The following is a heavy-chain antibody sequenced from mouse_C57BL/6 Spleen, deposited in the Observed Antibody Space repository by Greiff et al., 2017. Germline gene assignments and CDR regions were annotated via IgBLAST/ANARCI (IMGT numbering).Heavy chain of an antibody. CDR1: GYTFTDYY. Sequence: QVQLQQSGPELVKPGASVKISCKASGYTFTDYYINWVKQRPGQGLEWIGWIFPGSGSTYYNEKFKGKATLTVDKSSSTAYMLLNSLTSEDSAVXFCARTHNYYDYVVSYAMDYWGQGTSVTVSS. CDR2: IFPGSGST. V-gene: IGHV1-75*01. D-gene: IGHD2-4*01. CDR3: ARTHNYYDYVVSYAMDY. J-gene: IGHJ4*01.